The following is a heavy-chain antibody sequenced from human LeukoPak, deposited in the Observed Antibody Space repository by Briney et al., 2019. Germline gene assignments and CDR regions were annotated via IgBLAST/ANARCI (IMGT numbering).Heavy chain of an antibody. V-gene: IGHV4-4*02. CDR1: GGSISSSNW. Sequence: PSGTLSLTCAVSGGSISSSNWWSWVRQPPGKGLEWIGEIYHSGSTNYNPSLKGRVTISVDKSKNQFSLKLSSVTAADTAVYYCARDPFSTQRWFDPWGQGTLVTVSS. CDR2: IYHSGST. J-gene: IGHJ5*02. CDR3: ARDPFSTQRWFDP.